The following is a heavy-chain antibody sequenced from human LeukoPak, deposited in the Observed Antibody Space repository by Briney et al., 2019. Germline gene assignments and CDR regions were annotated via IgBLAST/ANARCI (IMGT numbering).Heavy chain of an antibody. D-gene: IGHD3-10*01. J-gene: IGHJ4*02. V-gene: IGHV3-15*01. CDR3: TSDYYGSGSYYPRFDY. Sequence: GGSLRLSCAASGFTFSNAWMSWVRQAPGKGLEWVGRIKSKTDGGTTDYAAPVKGRFTISRDDSKNTLYLQMNSLKTEDTAVYYCTSDYYGSGSYYPRFDYWGQGTLVTVSS. CDR1: GFTFSNAW. CDR2: IKSKTDGGTT.